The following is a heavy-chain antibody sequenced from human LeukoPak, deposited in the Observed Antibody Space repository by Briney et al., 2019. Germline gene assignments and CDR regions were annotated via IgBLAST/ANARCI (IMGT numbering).Heavy chain of an antibody. CDR1: GFTVSSDY. J-gene: IGHJ3*02. CDR3: ARRVLGITFGGVIVRDAFDI. CDR2: IYSGGST. Sequence: GGSLRLSCAASGFTVSSDYMSWVRQAPGKGLEWVSVIYSGGSTYYADSVKGRFTISRDNSKNTLYLQMNSLRAEDTAVYYCARRVLGITFGGVIVRDAFDIWGQGTMVTVPS. D-gene: IGHD3-16*02. V-gene: IGHV3-66*04.